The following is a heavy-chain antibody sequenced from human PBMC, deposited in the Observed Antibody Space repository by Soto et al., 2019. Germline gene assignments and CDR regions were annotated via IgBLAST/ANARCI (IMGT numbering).Heavy chain of an antibody. J-gene: IGHJ4*02. CDR3: ATAEVDY. Sequence: GGSLSLSCAASGFTFGNSWMHWVRQAPGKGLEWVSRMNSDGSSTNYADSVKGRFTVSRDNAKDTLYLQMNSLRAEDTAVYYCATAEVDYWGPGTLVTVSS. CDR2: MNSDGSST. V-gene: IGHV3-74*01. CDR1: GFTFGNSW.